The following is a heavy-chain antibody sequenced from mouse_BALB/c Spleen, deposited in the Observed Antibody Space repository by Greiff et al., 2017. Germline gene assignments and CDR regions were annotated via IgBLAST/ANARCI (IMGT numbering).Heavy chain of an antibody. CDR2: IWGDGST. CDR3: ARDEGMILFAY. CDR1: GFSLTGYG. V-gene: IGHV2-6-7*01. D-gene: IGHD2-3*01. Sequence: QVQLKESGPGLVAPSQSLSITCTVSGFSLTGYGVNWVRQPPGKGLEWLGMIWGDGSTDYNSALKSRLSISKDNSKSQVFLKMNSLQTDDTARYYCARDEGMILFAYWGQETLVTVCA. J-gene: IGHJ3*01.